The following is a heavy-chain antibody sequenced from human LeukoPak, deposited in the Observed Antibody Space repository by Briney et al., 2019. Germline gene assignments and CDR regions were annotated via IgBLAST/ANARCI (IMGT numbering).Heavy chain of an antibody. Sequence: ASVKVSCKASGYTFTGYYMHWVRPAPGQGLAWMGWINPNSGGTNYAQKFQGRVTMTRDTSISTAYMELSRLRSDDTAVYYCARVQFYYDSMGAFDIWGQGTMVTVSS. CDR2: INPNSGGT. CDR3: ARVQFYYDSMGAFDI. D-gene: IGHD3-22*01. CDR1: GYTFTGYY. J-gene: IGHJ3*02. V-gene: IGHV1-2*02.